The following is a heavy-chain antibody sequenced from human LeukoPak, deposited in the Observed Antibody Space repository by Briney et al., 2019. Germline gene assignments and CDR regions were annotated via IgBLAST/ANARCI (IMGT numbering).Heavy chain of an antibody. J-gene: IGHJ4*02. CDR1: GGTFSSYA. D-gene: IGHD2-2*01. CDR3: ARGGDIVVVPAATYFDY. Sequence: SVKVSCKASGGTFSSYAISWVRQAPGQGLEWMGRIIPILGIANYAQKFQGRVMITADKSTSTAYMELSSLRSEDTAVYYCARGGDIVVVPAATYFDYWGQGTLVTVSS. CDR2: IIPILGIA. V-gene: IGHV1-69*04.